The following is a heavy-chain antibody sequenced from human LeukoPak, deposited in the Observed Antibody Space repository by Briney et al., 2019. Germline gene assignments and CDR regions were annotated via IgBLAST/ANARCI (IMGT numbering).Heavy chain of an antibody. D-gene: IGHD2-21*02. CDR1: GYTFTSYD. CDR2: MNPNSGNT. J-gene: IGHJ4*02. Sequence: ASVKVSCKASGYTFTSYDINWVRQATGQGLEWMGWMNPNSGNTGYAQKFQGRVTITRNTSISTAYMELSSLRSDDTAVYYCARDGVYCGGDCYPDYWGQGTLVTVSS. V-gene: IGHV1-8*03. CDR3: ARDGVYCGGDCYPDY.